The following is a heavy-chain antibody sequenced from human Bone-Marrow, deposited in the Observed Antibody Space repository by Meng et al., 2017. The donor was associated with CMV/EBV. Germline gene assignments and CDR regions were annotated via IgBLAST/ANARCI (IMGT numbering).Heavy chain of an antibody. V-gene: IGHV3-13*01. CDR2: IGTAGDT. CDR3: ARAPVVVITDWYFDL. J-gene: IGHJ2*01. Sequence: GESLKISCAASGFTFSSYDMHWVRQATGKGLEWVSAIGTAGDTYYPGSVKGRFTISRENAKNSLYLQMNSLRAGDTAVYYCARAPVVVITDWYFDLWGRGTLVTVSS. D-gene: IGHD2-21*01. CDR1: GFTFSSYD.